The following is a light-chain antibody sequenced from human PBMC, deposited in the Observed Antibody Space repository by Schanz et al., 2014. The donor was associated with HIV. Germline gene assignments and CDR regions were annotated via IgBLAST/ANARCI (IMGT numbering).Light chain of an antibody. J-gene: IGLJ3*02. CDR1: SSDVGGYNY. CDR2: EVS. Sequence: QSALTQPPSASGSPGQSVTISCTGTSSDVGGYNYVSWYQQHPGKAPKVMIYEVSKRPSGVPDRFSGSKSGNTASLAITGLQAEDEADYYCQSYDSSLSGGVFGGGTKLTVL. V-gene: IGLV2-8*01. CDR3: QSYDSSLSGGV.